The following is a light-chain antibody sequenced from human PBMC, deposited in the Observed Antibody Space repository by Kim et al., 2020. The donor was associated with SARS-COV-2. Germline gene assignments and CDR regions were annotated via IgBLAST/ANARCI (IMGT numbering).Light chain of an antibody. J-gene: IGLJ3*02. CDR2: GKN. CDR3: NSRDSSGNHWV. Sequence: ALGQTVRIKCQGGSLRSYYASWYQQKPGQAPVLVIYGKNNRPSGIPDRISGSSSGNTASLTITGAQAEDEADYYCNSRDSSGNHWVFGGGTQLTVL. V-gene: IGLV3-19*01. CDR1: SLRSYY.